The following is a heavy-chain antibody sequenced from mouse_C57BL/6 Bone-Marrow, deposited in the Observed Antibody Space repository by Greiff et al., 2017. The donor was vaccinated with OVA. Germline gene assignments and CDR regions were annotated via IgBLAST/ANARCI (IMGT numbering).Heavy chain of an antibody. Sequence: VQLKQSGAELVRPGASVKLSCTASGFNIKDDYMHWVKQRPEQGLEWIGWIDPENGDTDYASKFQGKATITADPSSNTSYLQLSSLTSEDTAVYYCTSYGNFDYWGQGTTLTVSS. D-gene: IGHD2-1*01. CDR3: TSYGNFDY. CDR2: IDPENGDT. J-gene: IGHJ2*01. V-gene: IGHV14-4*01. CDR1: GFNIKDDY.